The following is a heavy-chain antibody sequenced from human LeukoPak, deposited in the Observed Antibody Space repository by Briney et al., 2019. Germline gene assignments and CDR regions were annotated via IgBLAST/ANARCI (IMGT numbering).Heavy chain of an antibody. CDR2: INPSGGST. Sequence: ASVKVSCKASGYTFTSYYMHWVRQAPGQGLECMGIINPSGGSTSYAQKFQGRVTMTRDTSTSTVYMELSSLRSEDTAVYYCACIAAAGPFDYWGQGTLVTVSS. V-gene: IGHV1-46*03. CDR1: GYTFTSYY. CDR3: ACIAAAGPFDY. J-gene: IGHJ4*02. D-gene: IGHD6-13*01.